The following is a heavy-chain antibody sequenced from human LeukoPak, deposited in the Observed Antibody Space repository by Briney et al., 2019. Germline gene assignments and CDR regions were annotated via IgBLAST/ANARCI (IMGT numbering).Heavy chain of an antibody. Sequence: GGSLRLSCAASGLTFITSPMNCVRQAPGKGLEWVSTSGTTGDTYYADSVKGRFTISRDNSKNTLYLQMTSLRAEDTALYYCATKTPGNYPYDYWGQGTLVIVSP. V-gene: IGHV3-23*01. CDR2: TSGTTGDT. D-gene: IGHD3-22*01. CDR3: ATKTPGNYPYDY. J-gene: IGHJ4*02. CDR1: GLTFITSP.